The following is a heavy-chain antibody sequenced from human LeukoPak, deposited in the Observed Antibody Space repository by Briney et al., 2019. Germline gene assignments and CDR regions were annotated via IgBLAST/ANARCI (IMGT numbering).Heavy chain of an antibody. J-gene: IGHJ4*02. CDR1: GYTLTELS. Sequence: ASVKVPCKVSGYTLTELSMHWVRQAPGKGLEWMGGFDPEDGETIYAQKFQGRVTMTEDTSTDTAYMELSSLRSEDTAVYYCASPIVGATALDCWGQGTLVTVSS. D-gene: IGHD1-26*01. CDR2: FDPEDGET. V-gene: IGHV1-24*01. CDR3: ASPIVGATALDC.